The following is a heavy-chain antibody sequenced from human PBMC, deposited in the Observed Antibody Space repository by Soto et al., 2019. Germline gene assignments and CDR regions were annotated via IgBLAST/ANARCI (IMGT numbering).Heavy chain of an antibody. D-gene: IGHD2-15*01. J-gene: IGHJ4*02. Sequence: PSETLSLTCTVSGGSINSNNYYWAWIRQPPGKGLAWIASIYYDGSTYYNTSLKSRVIISRDTSKNQFSLRLTSMTAADTAVYYCAKVVVAATRHTDFDSWGQGTLGTVSS. V-gene: IGHV4-39*02. CDR3: AKVVVAATRHTDFDS. CDR1: GGSINSNNYY. CDR2: IYYDGST.